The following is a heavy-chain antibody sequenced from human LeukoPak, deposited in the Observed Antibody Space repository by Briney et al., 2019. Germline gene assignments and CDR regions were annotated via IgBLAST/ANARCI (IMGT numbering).Heavy chain of an antibody. J-gene: IGHJ4*02. CDR2: IKSKTNGGTA. CDR3: TTEFGSGYYFDY. D-gene: IGHD3-10*01. V-gene: IGHV3-15*01. Sequence: GGSLRLSCAAPGFTFSSNSMNWVRQAPGKGLEWVGRIKSKTNGGTADYAAPVKGRFAISRDDAKNTLYLQMNSLKTEDTAVYYCTTEFGSGYYFDYWGQGTLVTVSS. CDR1: GFTFSSNS.